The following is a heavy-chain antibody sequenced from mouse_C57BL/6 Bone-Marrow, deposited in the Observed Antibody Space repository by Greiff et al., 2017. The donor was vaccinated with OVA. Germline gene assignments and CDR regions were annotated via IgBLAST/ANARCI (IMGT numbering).Heavy chain of an antibody. CDR2: ISDGGSYT. CDR3: ARDRTTVVARGYFDY. J-gene: IGHJ2*01. V-gene: IGHV5-4*01. CDR1: GFPFSSYA. Sequence: EVHLVESGGGLVKPGGSLKLSCAASGFPFSSYAMSWVRQTPEKRLEWVATISDGGSYTYYPDNVKGRFTISRDNAKNNLYLQMSHLKSEDTAMYYCARDRTTVVARGYFDYWGQGTTLTVSS. D-gene: IGHD1-1*01.